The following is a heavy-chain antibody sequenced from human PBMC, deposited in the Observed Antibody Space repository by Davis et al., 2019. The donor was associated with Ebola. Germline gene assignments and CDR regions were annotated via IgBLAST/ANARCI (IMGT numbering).Heavy chain of an antibody. J-gene: IGHJ3*02. V-gene: IGHV4-34*01. CDR1: GGSFSGYY. D-gene: IGHD6-6*01. CDR3: ASPVGGVAARWGAFDI. CDR2: INHSGST. Sequence: SETLSLTCAVYGGSFSGYYWSWIRQPPGKGLEWIGEINHSGSTNYNPSLKSRVTISVDTSKNQFSLKLSSVTAADTAVYYCASPVGGVAARWGAFDIWGQGTMVTVSS.